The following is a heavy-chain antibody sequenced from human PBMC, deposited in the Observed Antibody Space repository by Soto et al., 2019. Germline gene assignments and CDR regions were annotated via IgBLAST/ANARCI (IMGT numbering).Heavy chain of an antibody. D-gene: IGHD3-16*01. CDR1: GGSINSAGCY. Sequence: SETQSLTCTVSGGSINSAGCYWSWIRQPPGKRLEWIGYIHYAGSTYYNPSLKSRLTLSVDTSRNQFSLRLTSVTAADTAVYYCARLFRLPGWFDPWGQGTPVTVSS. J-gene: IGHJ5*02. CDR2: IHYAGST. V-gene: IGHV4-31*03. CDR3: ARLFRLPGWFDP.